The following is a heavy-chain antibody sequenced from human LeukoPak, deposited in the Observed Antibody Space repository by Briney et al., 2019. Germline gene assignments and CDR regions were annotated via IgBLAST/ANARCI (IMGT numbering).Heavy chain of an antibody. Sequence: GGSLRLSCAASGLTFTRYSMNWVRQAPGKGLEWVSSITTSSQVYYADSIKGRFSISRDNAKNSLYLQMNSLRAEDTAVYYCARAGYSGYDPPDYWGQGTLVTVSS. J-gene: IGHJ4*02. CDR3: ARAGYSGYDPPDY. D-gene: IGHD5-12*01. V-gene: IGHV3-21*04. CDR2: ITTSSQV. CDR1: GLTFTRYS.